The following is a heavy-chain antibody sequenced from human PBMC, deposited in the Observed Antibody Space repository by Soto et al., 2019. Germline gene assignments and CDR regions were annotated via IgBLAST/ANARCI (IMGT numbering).Heavy chain of an antibody. D-gene: IGHD4-17*01. Sequence: QVQLVESGGGVVQPGRSLRLSCAASGFTFSSYAMHWVRQAPGKGLEWVAVISSDGSRIYYADSVKGRYTIYRDNSKNTLYLQMNSLRAEDTAVYCGAKADYPLMGFDYWGQGTLVTVSS. CDR1: GFTFSSYA. CDR2: ISSDGSRI. CDR3: AKADYPLMGFDY. V-gene: IGHV3-30*18. J-gene: IGHJ4*02.